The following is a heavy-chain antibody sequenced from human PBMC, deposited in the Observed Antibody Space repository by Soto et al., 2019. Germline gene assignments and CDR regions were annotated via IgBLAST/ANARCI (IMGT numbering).Heavy chain of an antibody. D-gene: IGHD2-2*02. CDR1: GYTFTSYG. CDR3: ARQGYCSSTSCYKTWYYYYYGMDV. J-gene: IGHJ6*02. CDR2: ISAYNGNT. V-gene: IGHV1-18*01. Sequence: QVQLVQSGAEVKKPGASVKVSCKASGYTFTSYGISWVRQAPGQGLEWMGWISAYNGNTNYAQKLQGRVTMTTDTSTSTGYMELRSLRSDDTAVYYCARQGYCSSTSCYKTWYYYYYGMDVWGQGTTVTVSS.